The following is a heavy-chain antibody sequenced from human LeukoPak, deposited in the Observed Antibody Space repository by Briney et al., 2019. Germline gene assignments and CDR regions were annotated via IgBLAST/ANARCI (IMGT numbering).Heavy chain of an antibody. V-gene: IGHV3-15*01. D-gene: IGHD3-16*02. CDR1: GFSVTNAW. CDR2: LKSKTDGGTT. Sequence: GGSLRLSCAASGFSVTNAWMNWVRQAPGKGLEWVGRLKSKTDGGTTGYAAPVKGRFTILRDNSKNTLFLQMNSLKTEDTAVYYCTTVRVNDYVWGSYRYSYFDYWGQGTLVTVSS. J-gene: IGHJ4*02. CDR3: TTVRVNDYVWGSYRYSYFDY.